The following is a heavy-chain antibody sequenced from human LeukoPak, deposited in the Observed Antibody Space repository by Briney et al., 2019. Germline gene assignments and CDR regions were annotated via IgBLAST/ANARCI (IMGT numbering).Heavy chain of an antibody. D-gene: IGHD6-13*01. CDR3: ARGVPPPGVAAAGNFYYYYYMDV. CDR2: IRSKTNSYAT. V-gene: IGHV3-73*01. J-gene: IGHJ6*03. Sequence: PGGSLRLSCAASGFTFSGSAMHWVRQASGKGLEWVGRIRSKTNSYATSYAASVKGRFALSRDNSKNTLYLHVNSLRPEDTAVYYCARGVPPPGVAAAGNFYYYYYMDVWGKGTTVTVSS. CDR1: GFTFSGSA.